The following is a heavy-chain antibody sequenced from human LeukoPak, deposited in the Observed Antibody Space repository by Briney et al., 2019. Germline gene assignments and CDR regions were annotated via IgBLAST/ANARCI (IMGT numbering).Heavy chain of an antibody. Sequence: SVKVSCKASGFTFTSSAVQWVRQARGQRLEWIGWIVVGSGSTNYAQKFQERVTITRDMSTSTAYMELSSLRSEDTAVYYCAADPRYDSSGYYYVTFDYWGQGTLVTVSS. V-gene: IGHV1-58*01. CDR1: GFTFTSSA. CDR3: AADPRYDSSGYYYVTFDY. J-gene: IGHJ4*02. CDR2: IVVGSGST. D-gene: IGHD3-22*01.